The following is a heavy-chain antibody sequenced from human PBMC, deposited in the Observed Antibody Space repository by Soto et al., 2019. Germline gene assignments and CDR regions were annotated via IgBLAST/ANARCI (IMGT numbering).Heavy chain of an antibody. J-gene: IGHJ4*02. CDR2: IGGNGANT. Sequence: PGGSLRLSCAASGFTFINYAMTWVRQAPGEGLEWVSTIGGNGANTHYADSVKGRFSISRDNSKNTLYIQMNSLRADDTAVYYCAKDYGSSRYFFDYWGQGALVTVSS. D-gene: IGHD6-19*01. V-gene: IGHV3-23*01. CDR3: AKDYGSSRYFFDY. CDR1: GFTFINYA.